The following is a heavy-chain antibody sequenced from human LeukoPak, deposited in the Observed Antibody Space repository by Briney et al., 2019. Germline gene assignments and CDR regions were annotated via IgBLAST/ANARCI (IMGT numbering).Heavy chain of an antibody. J-gene: IGHJ5*02. D-gene: IGHD4-17*01. CDR2: MSYSGRT. CDR3: ARSPQGTATTANWLDP. Sequence: PSETLSLTCTVSGGSISSSSYYWGWIRQPPGTGLEWIGSMSYSGRTYYNPSLKTRVTVSLDTSKNQFSLNLISVTAADTAVYYCARSPQGTATTANWLDPWGQGTLVTVSS. V-gene: IGHV4-39*07. CDR1: GGSISSSSYY.